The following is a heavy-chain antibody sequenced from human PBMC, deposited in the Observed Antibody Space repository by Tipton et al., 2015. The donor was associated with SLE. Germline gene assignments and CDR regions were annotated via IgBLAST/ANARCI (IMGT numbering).Heavy chain of an antibody. V-gene: IGHV1-18*01. CDR1: GYSFISYG. Sequence: QVQLVQSGAEVKKPGASVKVSCKASGYSFISYGISWVRQAPGQGLEWMGWINTYNDDTNYAQKFQGRVAMTTDTSTSTAYMELRSLRSDDAAVYYCARDIRVGDWYFDLWGRGTLVTVSS. CDR3: ARDIRVGDWYFDL. J-gene: IGHJ2*01. D-gene: IGHD1-26*01. CDR2: INTYNDDT.